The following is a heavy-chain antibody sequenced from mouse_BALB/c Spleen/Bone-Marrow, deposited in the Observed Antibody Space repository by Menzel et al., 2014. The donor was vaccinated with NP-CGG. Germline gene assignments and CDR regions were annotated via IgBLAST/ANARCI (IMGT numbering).Heavy chain of an antibody. Sequence: EVKLVESGGDLVKPGGSLNLSCAASGFTFSSYGMSWGRQTPDKRLEWVATISSGGSNTYYPDSVKGRFTISRDNAKNTLYLQMSSLKSEDTAMYYCARHQRYYAMDYWGQGTSVTVSS. CDR3: ARHQRYYAMDY. CDR2: ISSGGSNT. CDR1: GFTFSSYG. J-gene: IGHJ4*01. V-gene: IGHV5-6*02.